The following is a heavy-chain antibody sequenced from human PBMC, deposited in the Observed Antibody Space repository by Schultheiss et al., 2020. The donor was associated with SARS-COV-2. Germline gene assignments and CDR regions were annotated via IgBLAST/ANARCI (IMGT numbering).Heavy chain of an antibody. V-gene: IGHV3-48*03. D-gene: IGHD6-13*01. J-gene: IGHJ5*02. CDR2: ISSSGSTI. CDR3: ARGAGRQLVRWFDP. CDR1: GFTFSSYE. Sequence: GGSLRLSCAASGFTFSSYEMNWVRQAPGKGLEWVSYISSSGSTIYYADSVKGRFTISRDNAKNSLYLQMNSLRAEDTAVYYCARGAGRQLVRWFDPWGQGTLVTVSS.